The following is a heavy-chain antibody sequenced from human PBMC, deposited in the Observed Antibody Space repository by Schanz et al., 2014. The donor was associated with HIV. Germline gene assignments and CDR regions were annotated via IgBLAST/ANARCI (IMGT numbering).Heavy chain of an antibody. J-gene: IGHJ4*02. Sequence: DVQLLDSGGGLVQPGGSLRLSCAASGFTFSTTWMSWVRQTPGKGLEWVSSISYTGTYMYYADSVKGRFTISRDNAKNSLYLQMNSLRAEDTAVYYCARDLHDYGDARTDYWGQGILVTVSS. CDR3: ARDLHDYGDARTDY. CDR1: GFTFSTTW. D-gene: IGHD4-17*01. CDR2: ISYTGTYM. V-gene: IGHV3-21*01.